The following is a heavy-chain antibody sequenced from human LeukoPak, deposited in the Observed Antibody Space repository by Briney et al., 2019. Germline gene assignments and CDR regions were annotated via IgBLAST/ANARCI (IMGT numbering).Heavy chain of an antibody. CDR3: ARVVVGATILFNY. V-gene: IGHV4-59*01. Sequence: PSETLSLTCTVSGGSISSYYWSWIRQPPGKGLEWIGYIYYSGSTNYNPSLKSRVTISVDTSKNQFSLKLSSVTAADTAVYYCARVVVGATILFNYWGQGTLVTVSS. J-gene: IGHJ4*02. CDR1: GGSISSYY. CDR2: IYYSGST. D-gene: IGHD1-26*01.